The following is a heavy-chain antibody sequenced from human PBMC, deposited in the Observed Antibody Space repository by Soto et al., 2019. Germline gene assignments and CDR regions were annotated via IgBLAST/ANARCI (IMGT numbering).Heavy chain of an antibody. CDR3: AKGVPSPTQHAFDI. J-gene: IGHJ3*02. V-gene: IGHV3-30*18. CDR2: ISYDGSDK. Sequence: GGLLRVSCGASGFSFSSYDMHWVRQAPGKGLEWVAMISYDGSDKYFSDSVKGRLTISRDNSKNTVSLEMNSLRTKDTAAYYCAKGVPSPTQHAFDIWGQGTMVTVS. CDR1: GFSFSSYD.